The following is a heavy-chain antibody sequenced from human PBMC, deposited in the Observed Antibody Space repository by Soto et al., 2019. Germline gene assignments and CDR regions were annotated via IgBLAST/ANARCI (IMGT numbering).Heavy chain of an antibody. D-gene: IGHD6-13*01. Sequence: SQTLSLTCAISGDSVSSNSAAWNWIRQSPSRGLEWLGRTYYRSKWYNDYAVSVKSRITINPDTSKNQFSLQLNSVTPEDTAVYYCARDRVYSSTWPTRDYYYGMDVWGQGTTVTVSS. CDR2: TYYRSKWYN. V-gene: IGHV6-1*01. J-gene: IGHJ6*02. CDR3: ARDRVYSSTWPTRDYYYGMDV. CDR1: GDSVSSNSAA.